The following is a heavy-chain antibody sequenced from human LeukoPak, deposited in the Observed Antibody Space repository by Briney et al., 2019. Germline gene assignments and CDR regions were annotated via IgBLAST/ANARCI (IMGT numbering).Heavy chain of an antibody. CDR3: ARVPEDIVVVLAALPDY. J-gene: IGHJ4*02. CDR1: GYTFTGYY. Sequence: GASVKVSCKASGYTFTGYYMHWVRQAPGQGLEWMGRINPNSGGTNYAQKFQGRVTMTTDTSTSTAYMELRSLRSDDTAVYYCARVPEDIVVVLAALPDYWGQGTLVTVSS. V-gene: IGHV1-2*06. D-gene: IGHD2-2*01. CDR2: INPNSGGT.